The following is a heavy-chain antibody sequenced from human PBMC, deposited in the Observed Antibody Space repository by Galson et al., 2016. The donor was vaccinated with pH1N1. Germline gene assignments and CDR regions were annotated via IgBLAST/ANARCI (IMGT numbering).Heavy chain of an antibody. CDR1: GLIFKNFA. CDR2: IWLDGTGQ. CDR3: TTDADDPMDV. J-gene: IGHJ6*04. D-gene: IGHD3-16*01. V-gene: IGHV3-33*01. Sequence: SLRLSCAASGLIFKNFAMHWVRQAPGKGLEWVAFIWLDGTGQKYADTVKGRSIISRDNSKNTLYLQMNSLGDEDTAIYYCTTDADDPMDVWCIGTTVTVTP.